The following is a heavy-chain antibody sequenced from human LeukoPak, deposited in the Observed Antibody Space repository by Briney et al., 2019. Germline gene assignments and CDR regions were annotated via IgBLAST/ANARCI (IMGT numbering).Heavy chain of an antibody. D-gene: IGHD7-27*01. J-gene: IGHJ5*02. CDR2: IKQDGSER. V-gene: IGHV3-7*01. Sequence: PGGSLRLSCAASGFTFSNYWMTWVRQAPGKGLEWVANIKQDGSERYYVDSLKGRFTISRDNAKNSLYLQMNSLRAEDTAVYFCARDLWGSNLGFDPWGQGTLVTVSS. CDR1: GFTFSNYW. CDR3: ARDLWGSNLGFDP.